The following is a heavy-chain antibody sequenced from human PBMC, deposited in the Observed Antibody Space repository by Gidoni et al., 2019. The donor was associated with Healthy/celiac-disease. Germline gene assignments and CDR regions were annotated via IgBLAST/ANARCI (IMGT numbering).Heavy chain of an antibody. J-gene: IGHJ4*02. CDR3: ARARDGYNHGLTWFDY. Sequence: QVQLVQSGAEVKKPGASVKVSCKASGYTFTSYYMHWVRQAPGQGLEWMGIINPSVGSTSYAQKFQGRVTMTRDTYTSTVYMELSSLRSEDTAVDYCARARDGYNHGLTWFDYWGQGTLVTVSS. CDR1: GYTFTSYY. D-gene: IGHD5-12*01. V-gene: IGHV1-46*01. CDR2: INPSVGST.